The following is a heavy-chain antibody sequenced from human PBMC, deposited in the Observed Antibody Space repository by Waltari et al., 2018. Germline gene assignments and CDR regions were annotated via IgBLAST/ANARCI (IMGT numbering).Heavy chain of an antibody. CDR3: ARSLRDGSSYPDPIVFDF. CDR1: GFIFSRYS. Sequence: EMQLLESGGGLVKPGESLRLSCAASGFIFSRYSLNWVRQAPGKGLVGVASISSASSYIYYVDSMRGRFTISRDDANNSVFLQLNGLRVEDTAVYYCARSLRDGSSYPDPIVFDFWGQGNLVTVSS. D-gene: IGHD2-15*01. J-gene: IGHJ4*02. CDR2: ISSASSYI. V-gene: IGHV3-21*01.